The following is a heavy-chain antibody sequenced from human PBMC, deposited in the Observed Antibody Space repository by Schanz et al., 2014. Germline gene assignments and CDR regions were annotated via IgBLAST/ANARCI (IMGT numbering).Heavy chain of an antibody. J-gene: IGHJ4*02. CDR1: GFTFFDYN. D-gene: IGHD3-10*01. CDR3: AKGSMVRGAILDS. V-gene: IGHV3-43*01. Sequence: VQLVESGGVVVRRGGGPRLSCEGPGFTFFDYNKHWVRQAPGKGLEWVSLINWDGSNTVYADSVKGRFTVSRDNSKNSLYLQMNSLTTDDTALYYCAKGSMVRGAILDSWGQGTPVTVAS. CDR2: INWDGSNT.